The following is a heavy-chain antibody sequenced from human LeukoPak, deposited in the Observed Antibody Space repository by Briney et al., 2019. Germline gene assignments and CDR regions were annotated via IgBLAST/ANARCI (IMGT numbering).Heavy chain of an antibody. V-gene: IGHV7-4-1*02. D-gene: IGHD6-13*01. Sequence: ASVKVSCKASGYTFTSYAMNWVRQAPGQGLEWMGLINTNTGNPTYAQGFTGRFVFSLDTSVSTAYLQISSLKAEDTAVYYCARDSPPPIAAVPISALGYWGQGTLVTVSS. CDR1: GYTFTSYA. J-gene: IGHJ4*02. CDR2: INTNTGNP. CDR3: ARDSPPPIAAVPISALGY.